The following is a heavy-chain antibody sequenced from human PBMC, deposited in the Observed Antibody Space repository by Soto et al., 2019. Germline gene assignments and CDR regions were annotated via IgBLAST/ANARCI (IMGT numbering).Heavy chain of an antibody. Sequence: SGPTLVNPTQTLTLTCTFSGFSLSTSGMCVSWIRQPPGKALEWLALIDWDDDKYYSTSLKTRLTISKDTSKNQVVLTMTNMDPVDTATYYCARTRVPYYYDSSGYNYFDYWGQGTLVTVSS. V-gene: IGHV2-70*01. CDR1: GFSLSTSGMC. J-gene: IGHJ4*02. CDR3: ARTRVPYYYDSSGYNYFDY. CDR2: IDWDDDK. D-gene: IGHD3-22*01.